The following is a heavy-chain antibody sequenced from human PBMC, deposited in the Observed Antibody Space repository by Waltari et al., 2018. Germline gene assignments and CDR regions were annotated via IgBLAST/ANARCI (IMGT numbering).Heavy chain of an antibody. CDR2: IYYSGST. V-gene: IGHV4-39*01. CDR1: GGSISSRSYS. D-gene: IGHD3-10*01. CDR3: ARQRGAVRGVMSEFDY. J-gene: IGHJ4*02. Sequence: QLQLQESGPGLVKPSETLSLTCTVSGGSISSRSYSWGWIRPPPGKGLEWIGSIYYSGSTYYNPSLKSRVTISVDTSRNQFSLKLSSVTAADTAVYYCARQRGAVRGVMSEFDYWGQGTLVTVSS.